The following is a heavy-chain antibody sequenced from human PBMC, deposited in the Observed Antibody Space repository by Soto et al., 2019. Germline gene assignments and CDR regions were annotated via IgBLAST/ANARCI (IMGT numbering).Heavy chain of an antibody. CDR2: IYYSGST. V-gene: IGHV4-59*01. D-gene: IGHD4-17*01. J-gene: IGHJ6*02. CDR3: ASTVTPIPYYYYGMDV. CDR1: GGSISSYY. Sequence: SENLSLTCTVSGGSISSYYWSWIRQPPWKGLGWIGYIYYSGSTNYNPSLKSRVTISVDTSKNQFSLKLSPVTAADTAVYYCASTVTPIPYYYYGMDVWGQGTTVTVSS.